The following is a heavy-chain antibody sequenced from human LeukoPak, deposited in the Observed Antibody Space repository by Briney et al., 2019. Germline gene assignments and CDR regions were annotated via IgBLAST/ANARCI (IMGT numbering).Heavy chain of an antibody. CDR1: GFTFSDYW. CDR3: ARDGNGY. V-gene: IGHV3-7*01. Sequence: GGSLRLSCVASGFTFSDYWMSWVRQAPGKGLEWMANIKEDGSENYYVDSVRGRFTISRDNAKNSLYLQMNSLRAEDTAMYYCARDGNGYWGQGTLVTVSS. CDR2: IKEDGSEN. D-gene: IGHD1-1*01. J-gene: IGHJ4*02.